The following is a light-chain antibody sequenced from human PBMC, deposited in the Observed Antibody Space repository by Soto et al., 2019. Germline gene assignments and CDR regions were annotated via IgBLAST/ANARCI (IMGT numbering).Light chain of an antibody. J-gene: IGKJ2*01. Sequence: DIQLTQSQSFLSSSVGDRVTITCRASQGISTYLAWYLQRPGKAPNLLIYGASTLQSGVPSRFSGSGSGTEFTLTISSLQPEDLGTYYCQQLNSDWYAFGQGTKLEIK. CDR3: QQLNSDWYA. V-gene: IGKV1-9*01. CDR1: QGISTY. CDR2: GAS.